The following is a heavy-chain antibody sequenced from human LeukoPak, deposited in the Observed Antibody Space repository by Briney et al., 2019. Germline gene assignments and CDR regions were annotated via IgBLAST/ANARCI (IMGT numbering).Heavy chain of an antibody. D-gene: IGHD1-26*01. CDR2: IYYSGST. V-gene: IGHV4-31*03. J-gene: IGHJ5*02. Sequence: SETLSLTCTVSGGSISSGGYYWSWIRQQPGKGLERIGYIYYSGSTYYNPSLKSRATISVDTSKNQFSLKLSSVTAADTAVYYCAREVGATTPWGQGTLVTVSS. CDR3: AREVGATTP. CDR1: GGSISSGGYY.